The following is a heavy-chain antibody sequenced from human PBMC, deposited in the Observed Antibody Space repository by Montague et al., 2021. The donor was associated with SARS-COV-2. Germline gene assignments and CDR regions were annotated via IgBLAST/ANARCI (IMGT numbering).Heavy chain of an antibody. CDR1: GGSISSGSYY. D-gene: IGHD5-12*01. J-gene: IGHJ4*02. CDR3: ARAHSGSWAHLDN. Sequence: TLSLTCTVSGGSISSGSYYWSWTRQPAGKGLEWIGRIYTSGTTDYSFSLKSRVTISVDTSKNQFSLKLTSVTAADTAVYYCARAHSGSWAHLDNWGQGSLVTASS. V-gene: IGHV4-61*02. CDR2: IYTSGTT.